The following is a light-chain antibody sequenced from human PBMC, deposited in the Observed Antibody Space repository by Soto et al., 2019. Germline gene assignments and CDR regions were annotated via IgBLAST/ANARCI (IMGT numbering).Light chain of an antibody. CDR3: QQRSDWPPSLT. V-gene: IGKV3-11*01. J-gene: IGKJ4*01. CDR2: AAS. CDR1: QSVRTS. Sequence: EIVLTQSPGTLSLSPGERATLSCRASQSVRTSLAWYQQKPGQAPRLLIYAASNRATGIPARFSGSGSGTDFTLTISSLEPEDSAVYYCQQRSDWPPSLTFGGGTKVDIK.